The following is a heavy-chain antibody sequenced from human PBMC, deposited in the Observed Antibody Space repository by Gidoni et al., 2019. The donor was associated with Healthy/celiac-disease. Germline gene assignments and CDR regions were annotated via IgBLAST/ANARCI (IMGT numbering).Heavy chain of an antibody. CDR2: IYHSGST. D-gene: IGHD3-22*01. Sequence: QVPLQESGPALVKPSGTLSLTCAVSGGPISSSNRGSWVRQPPGKGMEWIGEIYHSGSTNYKPSLKSRVTISVDKSKNQFSLKLSSVTAADTAVYYCARRGENYYDSSGYLDYWGQGTLVTVSS. J-gene: IGHJ4*02. V-gene: IGHV4-4*02. CDR1: GGPISSSNR. CDR3: ARRGENYYDSSGYLDY.